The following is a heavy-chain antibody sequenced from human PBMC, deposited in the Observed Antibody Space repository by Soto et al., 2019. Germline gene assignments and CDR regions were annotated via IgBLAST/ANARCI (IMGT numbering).Heavy chain of an antibody. J-gene: IGHJ4*02. CDR3: AKRSYCSGGSCRPYYFDS. V-gene: IGHV3-23*01. CDR1: GFSFSNYA. CDR2: ISDSGYTT. D-gene: IGHD2-15*01. Sequence: GGSLRLSXAASGFSFSNYAMSWVRQAPGQGLEWVSSISDSGYTTHYADSGKGRFTISRDNSKNTLYLQMNSLRAEDTAVYYCAKRSYCSGGSCRPYYFDSWGQGTLVTVSS.